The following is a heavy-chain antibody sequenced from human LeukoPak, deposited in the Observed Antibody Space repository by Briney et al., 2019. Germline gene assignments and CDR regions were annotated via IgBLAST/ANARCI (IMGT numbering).Heavy chain of an antibody. J-gene: IGHJ5*02. V-gene: IGHV4-31*03. CDR2: IYYSGST. D-gene: IGHD2-15*01. CDR3: ARGKYCIGGNCYANWFDP. Sequence: SETLSLTCTVSGGSISSGTYYWSWIRQHPGKGLEWIGYIYYSGSTYYTPSLKSRVTISVDTSKNQFSLKLSSVTAADTAVYYCARGKYCIGGNCYANWFDPWGQGTLVTVSS. CDR1: GGSISSGTYY.